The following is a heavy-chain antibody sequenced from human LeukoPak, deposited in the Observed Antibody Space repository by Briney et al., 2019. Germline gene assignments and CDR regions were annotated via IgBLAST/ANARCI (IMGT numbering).Heavy chain of an antibody. Sequence: GRSLRLSCAASGFTFSSYAMHWVRQAPGKGLEWVAVISYDGSNKYYADSVKGRFTISRDNSKNTLYLQMNSLRAEDTAVYYCANPTRGYSYGYAFDYWGQGTLVTVSS. J-gene: IGHJ4*02. CDR3: ANPTRGYSYGYAFDY. D-gene: IGHD5-18*01. CDR2: ISYDGSNK. CDR1: GFTFSSYA. V-gene: IGHV3-30-3*01.